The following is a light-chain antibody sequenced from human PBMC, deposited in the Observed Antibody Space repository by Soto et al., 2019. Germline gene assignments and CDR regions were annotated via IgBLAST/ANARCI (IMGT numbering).Light chain of an antibody. CDR3: QQYKSNSWT. Sequence: DIQMTQSPSTLSASVGDRVTITCRASQSISSWLAWYQQKPGKAPKVLIYDASSLESGAPSRFSGSGSGTDFTLTISSLQPDDFATYFCQQYKSNSWTFGQGTKVDIK. J-gene: IGKJ1*01. CDR1: QSISSW. CDR2: DAS. V-gene: IGKV1-5*01.